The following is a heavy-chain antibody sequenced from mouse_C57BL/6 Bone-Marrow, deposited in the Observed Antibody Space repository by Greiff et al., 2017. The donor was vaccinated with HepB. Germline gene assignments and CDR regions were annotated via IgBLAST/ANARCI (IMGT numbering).Heavy chain of an antibody. Sequence: EVKLVESGPELVKPGDSVKISCKASGYSFTGYFMNWVMQSHGKSLEWIGRINPYNGDTFYNQKFKGKATLTVDKSSSTAHMELRSLTSEDSAVYYCARDYGSSPYAMDYWGQGTSVTVSS. V-gene: IGHV1-20*01. J-gene: IGHJ4*01. D-gene: IGHD1-1*01. CDR3: ARDYGSSPYAMDY. CDR2: INPYNGDT. CDR1: GYSFTGYF.